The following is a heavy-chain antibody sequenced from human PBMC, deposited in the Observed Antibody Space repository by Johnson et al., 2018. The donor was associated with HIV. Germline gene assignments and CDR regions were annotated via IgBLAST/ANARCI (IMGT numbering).Heavy chain of an antibody. D-gene: IGHD3-10*01. CDR1: EFTFSNYA. CDR3: AKGMGLSIGELSDAFHF. CDR2: LSYDGSSK. J-gene: IGHJ3*01. V-gene: IGHV3-30-3*01. Sequence: QVQLVESGGGVVQPGRSLKLSCAASEFTFSNYAMHWVRQAPGKGLEWVAVLSYDGSSKYYADSVKGRFTISRDNSKNTLKLQMNSLRPEDTAVYYCAKGMGLSIGELSDAFHFWGLGTVVTVSS.